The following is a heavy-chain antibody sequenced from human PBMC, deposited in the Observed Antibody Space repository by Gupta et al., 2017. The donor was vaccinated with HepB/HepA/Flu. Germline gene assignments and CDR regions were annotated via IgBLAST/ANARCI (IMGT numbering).Heavy chain of an antibody. J-gene: IGHJ4*02. CDR1: GGSISSSSYS. Sequence: QLQLQESGPGLVKPSETLSLTCTVSGGSISSSSYSWGWIRQPPGKGLEWIGSIYYSGSTYYNPSLKSRVTISVDTSKNQFSLKLSSVTAADTAVYYCARHGIAVAGTGPFDYWGQGTLVTVSS. CDR3: ARHGIAVAGTGPFDY. V-gene: IGHV4-39*01. CDR2: IYYSGST. D-gene: IGHD6-19*01.